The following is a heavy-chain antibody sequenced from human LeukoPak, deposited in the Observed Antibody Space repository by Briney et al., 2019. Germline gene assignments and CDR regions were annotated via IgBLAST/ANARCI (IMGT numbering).Heavy chain of an antibody. CDR3: ARDHYYDSSGYYPPDAFDI. V-gene: IGHV3-74*01. J-gene: IGHJ3*02. Sequence: PGGSLRLSCAASGFTFSSYWTHWVRQAPGKGLVWVSRINSDGSSTSYADSVKGRFTISRDNAKNTLYLQMNSLRAEDTAVYYCARDHYYDSSGYYPPDAFDIWGQGTMVTVSS. CDR1: GFTFSSYW. D-gene: IGHD3-22*01. CDR2: INSDGSST.